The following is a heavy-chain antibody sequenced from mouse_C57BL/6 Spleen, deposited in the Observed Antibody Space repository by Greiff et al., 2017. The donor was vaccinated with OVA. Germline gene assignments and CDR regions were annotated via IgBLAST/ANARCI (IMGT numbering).Heavy chain of an antibody. CDR3: AREGPNAMDY. CDR1: GYAFSSSW. Sequence: VKLVESGPELVKPGASVKISCKASGYAFSSSWMNWVKQRPGKGLEWIGRIYPGDGDTNYNGKFKGKATLTADKSSSTAYMQLSSLTSEDSAVYFCAREGPNAMDYWGQGTSVTVSS. D-gene: IGHD3-3*01. J-gene: IGHJ4*01. V-gene: IGHV1-82*01. CDR2: IYPGDGDT.